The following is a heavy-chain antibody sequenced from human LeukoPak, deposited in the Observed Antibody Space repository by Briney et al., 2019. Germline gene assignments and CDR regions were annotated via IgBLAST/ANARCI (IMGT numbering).Heavy chain of an antibody. CDR3: ARGGLMDV. CDR1: GDSISSGSYY. V-gene: IGHV4-61*02. Sequence: SETLSLTCTVSGDSISSGSYYWTWIRQPAGKRLEWIGRIFTSGSANYNPSLKSRVTISVDTSKNQFSLKLSTVTAADTAVYYCARGGLMDVWGKGTTVTVSS. J-gene: IGHJ6*03. CDR2: IFTSGSA.